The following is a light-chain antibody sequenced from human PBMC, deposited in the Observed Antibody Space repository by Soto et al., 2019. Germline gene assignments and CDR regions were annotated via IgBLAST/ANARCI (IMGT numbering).Light chain of an antibody. J-gene: IGKJ1*01. CDR3: QQYGSSVWT. Sequence: EIVLTQSPGTLSLSPGDRATLSCRASQTVPSNYLAWYQQKSGQTPKLLIYGASSRATGIPDRFSGSGSGTDFTLTIRRLEPEDFAVYYCQQYGSSVWTFGQGTKVGIK. CDR1: QTVPSNY. V-gene: IGKV3-20*01. CDR2: GAS.